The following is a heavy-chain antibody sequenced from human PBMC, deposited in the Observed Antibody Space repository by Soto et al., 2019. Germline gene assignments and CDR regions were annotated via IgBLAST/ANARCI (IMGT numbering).Heavy chain of an antibody. J-gene: IGHJ4*02. D-gene: IGHD6-13*01. Sequence: QVQLVQSGAEVKKPRSSVKVSCKASGGTFSSYTISWVRQAPGQGLDWMGMIIPLLGIANYGQKFQGRVTITADKSTSTAYMELSSLRSEDTAVYYCARVSDIAAAGSLDYWGQGTLVIVSS. CDR1: GGTFSSYT. CDR3: ARVSDIAAAGSLDY. V-gene: IGHV1-69*02. CDR2: IIPLLGIA.